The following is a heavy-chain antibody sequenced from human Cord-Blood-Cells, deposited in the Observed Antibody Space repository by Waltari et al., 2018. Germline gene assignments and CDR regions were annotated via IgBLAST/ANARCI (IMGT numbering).Heavy chain of an antibody. CDR1: GGSISSSNW. CDR3: ASLVDYYDSSGYSDAFDI. D-gene: IGHD3-22*01. V-gene: IGHV4-4*02. CDR2: IYHSGST. J-gene: IGHJ3*02. Sequence: QVQLQESGPGLVKPSGTLSLTCAASGGSISSSNWWSWARRPPGKGLEWIGEIYHSGSTNYNPSLKSRVTISVDKSKNQFSLKLSSVTAADTAVYYCASLVDYYDSSGYSDAFDIWGQGTMVTVSS.